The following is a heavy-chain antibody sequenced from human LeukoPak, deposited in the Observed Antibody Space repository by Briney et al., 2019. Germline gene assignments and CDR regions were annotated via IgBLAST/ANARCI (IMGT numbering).Heavy chain of an antibody. CDR1: GFTISSHL. Sequence: GGSLRLSCAASGFTISSHLMYWVRQPPGKGLVWVSRIISDGATTYADSVKGRFTISRDNAKNTLYLGMNSLRAEDTALYYCARAYNWKLDPWGQGTLVTVSS. CDR3: ARAYNWKLDP. J-gene: IGHJ5*02. D-gene: IGHD1-20*01. V-gene: IGHV3-74*03. CDR2: IISDGAT.